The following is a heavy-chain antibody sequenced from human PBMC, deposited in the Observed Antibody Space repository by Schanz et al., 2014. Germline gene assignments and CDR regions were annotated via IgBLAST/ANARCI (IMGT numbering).Heavy chain of an antibody. CDR1: GFIFGSSV. D-gene: IGHD3-10*01. CDR3: ATGRFGKLSAFDI. Sequence: EVQLLESGGGLVQPGGSLRLSCAASGFIFGSSVMAWVRQAPGKGLEWVSGISGSGGSTYYADSVKGRFTISRDNSKNAQYLQMNSLTAENAAVYYCATGRFGKLSAFDIWGHGTMVTVSS. J-gene: IGHJ3*02. V-gene: IGHV3-23*01. CDR2: ISGSGGST.